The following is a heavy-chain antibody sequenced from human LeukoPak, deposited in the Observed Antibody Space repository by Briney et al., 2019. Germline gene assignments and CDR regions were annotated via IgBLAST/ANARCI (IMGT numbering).Heavy chain of an antibody. CDR3: ARQNSGHDSSGYYYYYYYMDV. V-gene: IGHV5-51*01. Sequence: GESLKISCKGSGYSFTSYWIGWVRQMPGKGLEWMGIIYPGDSDTRYSPSCQGQVTISADKSISTDYLQWSSLKASDTAIYYFARQNSGHDSSGYYYYYYYMDVWGKGTTVTVSS. CDR2: IYPGDSDT. CDR1: GYSFTSYW. D-gene: IGHD3-22*01. J-gene: IGHJ6*03.